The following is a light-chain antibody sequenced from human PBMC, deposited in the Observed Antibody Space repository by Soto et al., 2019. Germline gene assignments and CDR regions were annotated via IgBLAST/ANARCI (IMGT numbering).Light chain of an antibody. J-gene: IGLJ1*01. V-gene: IGLV2-11*01. CDR2: DVN. CDR1: DVGGYNY. Sequence: QSALPQPRSVSGSPGQSVTISCSDVGGYNYVSWYQQHPGKAPKLIIYDVNKRPSGVPDRFSGSQSGNTASLTISGLQAEDEADYHCCSYAGSYTYVFGTGNQLTVL. CDR3: CSYAGSYTYV.